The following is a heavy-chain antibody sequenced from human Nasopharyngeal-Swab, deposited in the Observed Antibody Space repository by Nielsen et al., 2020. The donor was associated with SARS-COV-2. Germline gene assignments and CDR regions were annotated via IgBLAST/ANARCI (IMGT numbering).Heavy chain of an antibody. CDR1: GGSISSSSYY. D-gene: IGHD3-16*02. Sequence: SETLSLTCTVSGGSISSSSYYWGWIRQPPGKGLEWIGSIYYSGSTYYNPSLKSRVTISVDTSKNQFSLKLSSVTAADTAVYYCASLLRLGELSFHYWGQGTLVTVSS. J-gene: IGHJ4*02. CDR2: IYYSGST. CDR3: ASLLRLGELSFHY. V-gene: IGHV4-39*01.